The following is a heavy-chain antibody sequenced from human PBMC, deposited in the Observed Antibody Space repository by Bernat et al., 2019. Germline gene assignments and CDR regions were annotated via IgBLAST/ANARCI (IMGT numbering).Heavy chain of an antibody. D-gene: IGHD1-1*01. CDR2: INAGNGNT. CDR3: ARGEGRLDY. J-gene: IGHJ4*02. V-gene: IGHV1-3*01. Sequence: GGEGGRRGASGEVSCKASGCTFTSYAMHWVRQAPGQRLEWMGWINAGNGNTKYSQKFQGRVTITRDPSASTAYMELSSLRSEETAVYYCARGEGRLDYWGQGTLGTVSS. CDR1: GCTFTSYA.